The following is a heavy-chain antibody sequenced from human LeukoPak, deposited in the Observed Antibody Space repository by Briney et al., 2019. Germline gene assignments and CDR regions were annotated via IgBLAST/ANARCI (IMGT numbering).Heavy chain of an antibody. J-gene: IGHJ3*02. CDR2: ISYDGSNK. CDR1: GFTFSSYA. D-gene: IGHD2-21*01. CDR3: ARDTPRLGVVGPSDAFDI. V-gene: IGHV3-30-3*01. Sequence: GRSLRLSCAASGFTFSSYAMHWVRQAPGKGLEWVAVISYDGSNKYYADSVKGRFTISRDNSKNTLYLQMNSLRAEGTAVYYCARDTPRLGVVGPSDAFDIWGQGTMVTVSS.